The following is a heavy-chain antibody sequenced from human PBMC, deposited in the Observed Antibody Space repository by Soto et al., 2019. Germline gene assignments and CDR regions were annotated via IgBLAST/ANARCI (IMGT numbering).Heavy chain of an antibody. J-gene: IGHJ4*02. CDR3: AREDSIIIPAVSDF. CDR1: GFNFNNYG. Sequence: GGSLRLSCAVSGFNFNNYGINWVRQAPGKGLEWVSSVSKSDYTYYSDSVKGRFTISRDTAKNSVSLQMNTLRAEDTAVYYCAREDSIIIPAVSDFWCQGTLVTVFS. D-gene: IGHD2-2*01. CDR2: VSKSDYT. V-gene: IGHV3-21*01.